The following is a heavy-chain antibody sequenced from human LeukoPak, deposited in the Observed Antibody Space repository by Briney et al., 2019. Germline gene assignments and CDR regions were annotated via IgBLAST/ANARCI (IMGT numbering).Heavy chain of an antibody. Sequence: GGSLRLSCAASGFTFTDYYMSWIRQAPGKGLEWVSYLSTSTTFINYADSVRGRFTISRDNAKNSLYLQMNSLRAEDTAVYYCAKGQLWFGEFSYFDYWGQGTLVTVSS. CDR2: LSTSTTFI. CDR1: GFTFTDYY. V-gene: IGHV3-11*05. J-gene: IGHJ4*02. CDR3: AKGQLWFGEFSYFDY. D-gene: IGHD3-10*01.